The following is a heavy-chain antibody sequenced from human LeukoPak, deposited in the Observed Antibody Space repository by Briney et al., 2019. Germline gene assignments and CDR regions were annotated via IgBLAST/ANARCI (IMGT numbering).Heavy chain of an antibody. CDR1: GGSFSGYY. CDR3: ARGLRIAAAGTLGY. Sequence: SETLSLTCAVYGGSFSGYYWSWIRQPPGNGLEWIGEINHSGSTNYNPSLKSRVTISVGTSKNQFSLKLSSVTAADTAVYYCARGLRIAAAGTLGYWGQGTLVTVSS. V-gene: IGHV4-34*01. CDR2: INHSGST. J-gene: IGHJ4*02. D-gene: IGHD6-13*01.